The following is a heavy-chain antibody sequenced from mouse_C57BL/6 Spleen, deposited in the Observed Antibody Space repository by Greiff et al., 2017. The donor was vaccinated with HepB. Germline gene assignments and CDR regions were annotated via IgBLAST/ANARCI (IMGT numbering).Heavy chain of an antibody. CDR2: IYPGDGDT. D-gene: IGHD3-3*01. Sequence: VQLQQSGPELVKPGASVKISCKASGYAFSSSWMNGVKQRPGKGLEWIGRIYPGDGDTNYNGKFKGKATLTADKSSSTAYMHLSSLTSEDSAVYFCARGTGDYWGQGTSVTVSS. CDR3: ARGTGDY. V-gene: IGHV1-82*01. CDR1: GYAFSSSW. J-gene: IGHJ4*01.